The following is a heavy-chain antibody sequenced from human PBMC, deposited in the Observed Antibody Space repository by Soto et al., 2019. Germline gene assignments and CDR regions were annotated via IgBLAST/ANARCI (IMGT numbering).Heavy chain of an antibody. CDR3: ARGGLAASAGWFDP. J-gene: IGHJ5*02. V-gene: IGHV3-23*01. Sequence: GGSLRLSCAASGFTFSSYVMNWVRQPPGKGLEWVSGITANGRITYYAESVKGRSTISRDISKNTVSLLMNSLTAEDTAIYYCARGGLAASAGWFDPWGQGTLVTVSS. CDR2: ITANGRIT. D-gene: IGHD6-19*01. CDR1: GFTFSSYV.